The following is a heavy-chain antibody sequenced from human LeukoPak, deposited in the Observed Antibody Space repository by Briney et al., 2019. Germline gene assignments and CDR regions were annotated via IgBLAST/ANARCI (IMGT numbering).Heavy chain of an antibody. CDR2: INPNSGGT. CDR3: ARVTSTGRTFDI. CDR1: GYTFTGYY. J-gene: IGHJ3*02. V-gene: IGHV1-2*02. Sequence: ASVKASCKASGYTFTGYYMHWVRQAPGQGLEWMGWINPNSGGTNYAQKFQGRVTMTRDTSISTAYMELSRLRSDDTAVYYCARVTSTGRTFDIWGQGTMVTVSS. D-gene: IGHD4-17*01.